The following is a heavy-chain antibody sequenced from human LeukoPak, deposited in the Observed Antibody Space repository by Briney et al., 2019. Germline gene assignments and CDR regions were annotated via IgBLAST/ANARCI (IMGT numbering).Heavy chain of an antibody. D-gene: IGHD3-10*01. CDR1: GFTFSGSA. CDR2: IRSKVNSYST. J-gene: IGHJ4*02. V-gene: IGHV3-73*01. Sequence: GSLRLSCAASGFTFSGSAMHWIRQGSGKGLEWVGRIRSKVNSYSTEYAASVRGRFTVSRDDSKNTAYLQMNSLKTEDTAIYYCARSTREVGERFDYWGQGTLVTVSS. CDR3: ARSTREVGERFDY.